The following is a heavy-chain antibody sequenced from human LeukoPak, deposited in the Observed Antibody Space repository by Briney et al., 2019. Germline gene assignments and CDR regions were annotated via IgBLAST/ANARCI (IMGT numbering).Heavy chain of an antibody. D-gene: IGHD6-13*01. CDR1: GFTFSYYS. CDR2: ISSSSSLI. V-gene: IGHV3-21*01. CDR3: AKVDRGDYSSSPLPYSNYYMNV. J-gene: IGHJ6*03. Sequence: GGSLRLSCAASGFTFSYYSMNWVRQAPGRGLEWVSCISSSSSLIFYSDSVRGRFTISRDNAKNLLYLHMNSLRVEDTAVYYCAKVDRGDYSSSPLPYSNYYMNVWGKGTTVTVSS.